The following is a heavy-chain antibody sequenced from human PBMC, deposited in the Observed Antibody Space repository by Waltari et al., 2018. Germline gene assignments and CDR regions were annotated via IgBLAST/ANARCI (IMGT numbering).Heavy chain of an antibody. CDR1: GFTSVTHA. V-gene: IGHV3-23*01. Sequence: EVQVLESGGGLVQPGGSLRLSCQASGFTSVTHAINWVRQAPGKGLEWVSSSSVSESTYYADSVKGRFTISRDYSDNTVYLQMDSLRADDTALYFCATPFYNWDDPLHSWGQGTPVTVSS. CDR2: SSVSEST. CDR3: ATPFYNWDDPLHS. J-gene: IGHJ1*01. D-gene: IGHD1-20*01.